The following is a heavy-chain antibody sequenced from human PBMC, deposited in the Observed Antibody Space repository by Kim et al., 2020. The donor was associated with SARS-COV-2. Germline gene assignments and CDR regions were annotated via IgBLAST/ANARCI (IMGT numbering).Heavy chain of an antibody. D-gene: IGHD4-17*01. CDR3: AKVARPTVTTPYYFDY. J-gene: IGHJ4*02. V-gene: IGHV3-23*01. CDR1: GFTFSSYA. CDR2: ISGSGGST. Sequence: GGSLRLSCAASGFTFSSYAMSWVRQAPGKGLEWVSAISGSGGSTYYADSVKGRFTISRDNSKNTLYLQMNSLRAEDTAVYYCAKVARPTVTTPYYFDYWGQGTLVTVSS.